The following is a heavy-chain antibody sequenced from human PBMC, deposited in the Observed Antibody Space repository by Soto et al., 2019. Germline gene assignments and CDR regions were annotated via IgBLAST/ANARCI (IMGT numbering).Heavy chain of an antibody. J-gene: IGHJ4*02. V-gene: IGHV3-21*01. CDR2: ISSSSSYI. CDR1: GFTFSSYS. Sequence: GGSLRLSCAASGFTFSSYSMNWVRQAPGKGLEWVSSISSSSSYIYYADSVKGRFTISRDNAKNSLYLQMNSLRAEDTAVYYCARDRFDMSGYCSGGSCYPLDYWGQGTLVTVSS. CDR3: ARDRFDMSGYCSGGSCYPLDY. D-gene: IGHD2-15*01.